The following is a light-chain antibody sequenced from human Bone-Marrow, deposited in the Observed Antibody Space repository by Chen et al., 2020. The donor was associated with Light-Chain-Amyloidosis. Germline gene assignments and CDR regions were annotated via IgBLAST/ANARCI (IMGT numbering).Light chain of an antibody. V-gene: IGKV3-20*01. Sequence: EIVLTQSPGTLSLSPGEGANLACRASQTISSNYLTWYQQKFGQAPRLLIYGSSSRATGIPDRFTGSGSGTAFTLAINSLGPEDCAMYACQQYGPSPLPFGGGTKVEIK. CDR2: GSS. CDR3: QQYGPSPLP. J-gene: IGKJ4*01. CDR1: QTISSNY.